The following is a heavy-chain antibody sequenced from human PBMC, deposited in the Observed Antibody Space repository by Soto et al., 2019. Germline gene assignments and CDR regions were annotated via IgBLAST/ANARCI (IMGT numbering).Heavy chain of an antibody. CDR3: ATYYYDSSAQYYPRLFDY. V-gene: IGHV4-31*03. CDR2: IYYRGST. Sequence: QVQLQESGPGLVKPSQTLSLTCTVSGGSITNEVHYWSWIRQHPGKGLEWIGYIYYRGSTYYNPSLKSRVTMSVDTSKQQFSLNLTSVTAADTAVYYCATYYYDSSAQYYPRLFDYWGQGTLVTVSS. CDR1: GGSITNEVHY. J-gene: IGHJ4*02. D-gene: IGHD3-22*01.